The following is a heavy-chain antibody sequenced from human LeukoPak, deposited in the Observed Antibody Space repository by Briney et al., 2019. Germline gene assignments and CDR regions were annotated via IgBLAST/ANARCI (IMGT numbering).Heavy chain of an antibody. V-gene: IGHV4-38-2*02. Sequence: SETLSLTCTVSGYSISSGHYWGWIRQPPGKGLEWIGSIYHSGSTYYNPSLKSRVTISVDTSKNQFSLKLSSVTAADTAVYYCAGEEDSYGYFDFDYWGQGTLVTVSS. D-gene: IGHD5-18*01. J-gene: IGHJ4*02. CDR2: IYHSGST. CDR1: GYSISSGHY. CDR3: AGEEDSYGYFDFDY.